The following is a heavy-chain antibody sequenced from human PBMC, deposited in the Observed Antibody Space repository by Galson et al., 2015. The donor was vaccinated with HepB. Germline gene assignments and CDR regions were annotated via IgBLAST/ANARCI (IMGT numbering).Heavy chain of an antibody. CDR2: INPSGGST. V-gene: IGHV1-46*03. CDR3: ARGNTIFGVVMYAFDI. CDR1: GYTFTSYY. Sequence: SVKVSCKASGYTFTSYYMHWVRQAPGQGLEWMGIINPSGGSTSYAQKLQGRVTMTRDTSTSTVYMELSSLRSEDTAVYYCARGNTIFGVVMYAFDIWGQGTMVTVSS. D-gene: IGHD3-3*01. J-gene: IGHJ3*02.